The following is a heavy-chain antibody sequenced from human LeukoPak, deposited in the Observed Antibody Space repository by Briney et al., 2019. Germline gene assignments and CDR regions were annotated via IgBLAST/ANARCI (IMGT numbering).Heavy chain of an antibody. D-gene: IGHD1-26*01. J-gene: IGHJ3*02. CDR3: ARRWGDAFDI. CDR1: GGSISSYY. V-gene: IGHV4-59*08. CDR2: IYYSGSA. Sequence: SETLSLTCTVSGGSISSYYWSWIRQPPGKGLEWIGYIYYSGSANYNPSLKSRVTISVDTPKNQFSLKLSSVTAADTAVYYCARRWGDAFDIWGQGTMVTVSS.